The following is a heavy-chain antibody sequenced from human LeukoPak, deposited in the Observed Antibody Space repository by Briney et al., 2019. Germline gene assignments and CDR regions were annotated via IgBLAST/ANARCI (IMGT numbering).Heavy chain of an antibody. CDR1: GGSISSYY. J-gene: IGHJ4*02. Sequence: SETLSLTCTVSGGSISSYYWSWIRQPPGKGLEWIGNIYYSGSTNYNPSLKSRVTISVDTSKNQFSLKLSSVTAADTAVYYCARRSHDYVWGSYRNWGQGTLVTVSS. V-gene: IGHV4-59*12. CDR2: IYYSGST. CDR3: ARRSHDYVWGSYRN. D-gene: IGHD3-16*02.